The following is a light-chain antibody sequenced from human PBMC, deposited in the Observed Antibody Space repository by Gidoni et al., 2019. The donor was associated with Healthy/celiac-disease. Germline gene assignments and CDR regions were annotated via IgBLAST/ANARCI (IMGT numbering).Light chain of an antibody. J-gene: IGKJ3*01. CDR3: QQRSNWKIT. CDR1: QSVSSY. Sequence: EIVLTQSPATLSLSPGDRATLSCRASQSVSSYLAWYQQKPGQAPRLLIYDASNRATGIPARFSGSGSGTDFTLTISSLEPEDCAVYYCQQRSNWKITFXPXTKVXIK. CDR2: DAS. V-gene: IGKV3-11*01.